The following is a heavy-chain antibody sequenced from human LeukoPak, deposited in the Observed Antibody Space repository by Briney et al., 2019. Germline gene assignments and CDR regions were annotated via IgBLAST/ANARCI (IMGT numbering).Heavy chain of an antibody. Sequence: PGGSLRLSCAASGFTFNSYAMSWVRQAPGKGLEWVSAISASGGTTYYADSVKGRFTISRDNSKNTLYVQMTSLRAEDTAVYYCVKALHYGDYGKFDYWGQGTLVTVSS. J-gene: IGHJ4*02. CDR1: GFTFNSYA. CDR3: VKALHYGDYGKFDY. D-gene: IGHD4-17*01. CDR2: ISASGGTT. V-gene: IGHV3-23*01.